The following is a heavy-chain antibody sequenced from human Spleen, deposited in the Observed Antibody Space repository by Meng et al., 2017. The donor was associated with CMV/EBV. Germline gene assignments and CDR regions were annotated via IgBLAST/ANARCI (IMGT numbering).Heavy chain of an antibody. D-gene: IGHD3-3*01. CDR1: GFTVSSNY. CDR3: ARGGGLETGCDFWSGSYYYYGMDV. V-gene: IGHV3-66*02. J-gene: IGHJ6*02. Sequence: GESLKISCAASGFTVSSNYMSWVRQAPGKGLEWVSVIYSGGSTYYADSVKGRLTISRDKYKNTLYLQMDSLRAEDTAVYYCARGGGLETGCDFWSGSYYYYGMDVWGHGTTVTVSS. CDR2: IYSGGST.